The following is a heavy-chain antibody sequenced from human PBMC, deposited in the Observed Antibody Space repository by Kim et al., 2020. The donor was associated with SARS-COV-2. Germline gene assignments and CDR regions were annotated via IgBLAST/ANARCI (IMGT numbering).Heavy chain of an antibody. CDR3: ARTTVALSDYYYMDV. Sequence: ASVKVSCKASGYSFTSYGIKWVRQASGQGLEWMGWISGKNGNTKYAQKIQGRVTMTTDASTTTAYMELRSLTSDDTAVYFCARTTVALSDYYYMDVWGKGATVTVS. CDR1: GYSFTSYG. D-gene: IGHD4-17*01. V-gene: IGHV1-18*01. J-gene: IGHJ6*03. CDR2: ISGKNGNT.